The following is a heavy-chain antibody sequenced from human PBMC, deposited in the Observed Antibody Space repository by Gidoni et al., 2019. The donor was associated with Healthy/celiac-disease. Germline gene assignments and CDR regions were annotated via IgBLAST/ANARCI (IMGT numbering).Heavy chain of an antibody. V-gene: IGHV3-23*01. CDR1: GVTFSSYA. Sequence: EVQLLESGGGSVQPGGSLIFSCADSGVTFSSYAMSWVRQAPGTGLEWVSAISGSGGSTYYADSVKGRFTISRDNSKNTLYLQMNSLRAEDTAVYYCAKDSEWDAFDIWGQGTMVTVSS. CDR2: ISGSGGST. J-gene: IGHJ3*02. D-gene: IGHD3-3*01. CDR3: AKDSEWDAFDI.